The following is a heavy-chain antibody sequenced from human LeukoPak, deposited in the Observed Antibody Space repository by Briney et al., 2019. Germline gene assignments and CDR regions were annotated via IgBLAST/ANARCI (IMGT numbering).Heavy chain of an antibody. CDR1: GFTFSSYA. D-gene: IGHD2-21*02. Sequence: GGSLRLSCAASGFTFSSYAMHWVRQAPGKGLEWVAVISYDGSSKYYADSVKGRFTISRDNSKNTLYLQMNSLRAEDTAVYYCAIEYPVVVPVGYFDYWGQGTLVTVSS. J-gene: IGHJ4*02. V-gene: IGHV3-30*04. CDR2: ISYDGSSK. CDR3: AIEYPVVVPVGYFDY.